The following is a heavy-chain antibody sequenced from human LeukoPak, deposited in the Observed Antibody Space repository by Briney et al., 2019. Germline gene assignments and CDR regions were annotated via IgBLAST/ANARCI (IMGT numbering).Heavy chain of an antibody. CDR2: TSNNGGYT. D-gene: IGHD2-15*01. CDR1: GFTFSSSA. J-gene: IGHJ4*02. V-gene: IGHV3-23*01. Sequence: GGSLRLSCAASGFTFSSSAMSWVRQAPGKGLEWVSATSNNGGYTYYADSVQGRFTISRDNSKSTLCLQMNSLGAEDTAVYYCAKQLGYCSDGSCYFPYWGQGTLVTVSS. CDR3: AKQLGYCSDGSCYFPY.